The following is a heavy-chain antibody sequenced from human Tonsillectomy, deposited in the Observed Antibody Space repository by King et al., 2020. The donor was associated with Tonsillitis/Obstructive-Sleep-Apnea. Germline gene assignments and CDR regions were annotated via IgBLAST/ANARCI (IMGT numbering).Heavy chain of an antibody. D-gene: IGHD7-27*01. Sequence: VQLVESGGGVVQPGRSLRLSCTASGFMFNTYGMHGVRQAPGKGLEWVAVIWYDASYKKYADSVKGRLTISRDNSKNTRYRQMNSLRAEDTAVYYCARDVGTFYYWGQGTLVTVSS. CDR1: GFMFNTYG. V-gene: IGHV3-33*01. CDR3: ARDVGTFYY. CDR2: IWYDASYK. J-gene: IGHJ4*02.